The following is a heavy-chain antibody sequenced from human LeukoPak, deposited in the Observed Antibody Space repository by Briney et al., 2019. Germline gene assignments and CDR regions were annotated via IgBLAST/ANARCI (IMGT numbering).Heavy chain of an antibody. CDR2: ITSAGNT. V-gene: IGHV3-23*01. D-gene: IGHD2-2*01. J-gene: IGHJ4*02. CDR1: GFTFSSYA. CDR3: AKGGGPYHLPTDY. Sequence: PGGSLRLSCAASGFTFSSYAMNWVRPATGKGLEWGSAITSAGNTYYADSVKGRFTISRDSSKNTLYLQMNSLRSEDTAVYYCAKGGGPYHLPTDYWGQGTLVTVSS.